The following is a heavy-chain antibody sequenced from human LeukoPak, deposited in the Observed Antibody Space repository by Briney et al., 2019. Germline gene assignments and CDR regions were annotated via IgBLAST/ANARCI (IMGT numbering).Heavy chain of an antibody. D-gene: IGHD1-7*01. CDR3: ARVSRLELYFDY. CDR1: GGSISSYY. J-gene: IGHJ4*02. CDR2: IYYSGST. V-gene: IGHV4-59*01. Sequence: PSETLSLTCTVSGGSISSYYWSWVRQPPGKGLEWIGYIYYSGSTNYNPSLKSRVTISVDTSKNQFSLKLSSVTAADTAVYYCARVSRLELYFDYWGQGTLVTVSS.